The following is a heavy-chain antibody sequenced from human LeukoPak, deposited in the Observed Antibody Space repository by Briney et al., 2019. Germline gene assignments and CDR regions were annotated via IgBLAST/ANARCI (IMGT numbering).Heavy chain of an antibody. CDR3: ARDSKGGENDYGDLVFDY. CDR1: GFTFSSYA. CDR2: ISYDGSNK. D-gene: IGHD4-17*01. V-gene: IGHV3-30-3*01. J-gene: IGHJ4*02. Sequence: PGGSLRLSCAASGFTFSSYAMHWVRQAPGKGLEWVAVISYDGSNKYYADSVKGRFTISRDNSKNTLYLQMNSLRAEDTAVYYCARDSKGGENDYGDLVFDYWGQGTLVTVSS.